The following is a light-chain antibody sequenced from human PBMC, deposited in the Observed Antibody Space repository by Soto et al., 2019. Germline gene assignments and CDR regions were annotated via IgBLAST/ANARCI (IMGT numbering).Light chain of an antibody. Sequence: DIQLTQSPSFLSASVGDRVTITCRASQGISSYLAWYQQKPGKAPKLLIYAASTLQSGVPSRFSVSGSGTEFTLTISSLHPEDFATYYCQQLNSYPLFGPGTKVDIK. J-gene: IGKJ3*01. CDR1: QGISSY. CDR2: AAS. V-gene: IGKV1-9*01. CDR3: QQLNSYPL.